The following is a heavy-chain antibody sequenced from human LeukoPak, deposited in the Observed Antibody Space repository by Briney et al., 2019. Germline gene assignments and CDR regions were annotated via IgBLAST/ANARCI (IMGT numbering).Heavy chain of an antibody. D-gene: IGHD3-16*02. Sequence: ASAKVSCKASGYTFTSYGISWVRQAPGQGLEWMGWISAYNGNTNYAQKLQGRVTMTTDTSTSTAYMELRSLRSDDTAVYYCARGYVWGSYRPYYFDYWGQGTLVTVSS. CDR3: ARGYVWGSYRPYYFDY. J-gene: IGHJ4*02. CDR1: GYTFTSYG. CDR2: ISAYNGNT. V-gene: IGHV1-18*01.